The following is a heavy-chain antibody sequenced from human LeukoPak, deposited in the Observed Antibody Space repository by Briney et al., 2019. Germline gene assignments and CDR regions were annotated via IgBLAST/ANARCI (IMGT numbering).Heavy chain of an antibody. CDR2: INHSGST. CDR1: GGSFSGYY. Sequence: SETLSLTCAVYGGSFSGYYWSWIRQPPGKGLEWIGEINHSGSTYYNPSLKSRVTISVDTSKNQFSLKLSSVTAADTAVYYCARGPRTGVFWSGYYMTDYWGQGTLVTVSS. V-gene: IGHV4-34*01. J-gene: IGHJ4*02. CDR3: ARGPRTGVFWSGYYMTDY. D-gene: IGHD3-3*01.